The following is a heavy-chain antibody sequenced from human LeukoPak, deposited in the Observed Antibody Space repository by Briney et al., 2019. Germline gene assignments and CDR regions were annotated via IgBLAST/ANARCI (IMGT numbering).Heavy chain of an antibody. J-gene: IGHJ4*02. V-gene: IGHV1-18*01. Sequence: ASVKVSCKASGYTFISYGLNWVRQAPGEGLEWMGWISPYNGNTNYAQKLRGRVTMTTDTSTNTAYMEVRSLSSDDTAIYYCARDRGMYCSGGSFYAVDYWGQGTPVTVSS. CDR1: GYTFISYG. CDR2: ISPYNGNT. D-gene: IGHD2-15*01. CDR3: ARDRGMYCSGGSFYAVDY.